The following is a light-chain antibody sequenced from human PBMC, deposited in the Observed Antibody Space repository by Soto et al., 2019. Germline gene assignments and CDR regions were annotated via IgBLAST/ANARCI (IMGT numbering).Light chain of an antibody. CDR1: SSNIGNNH. V-gene: IGLV1-51*01. CDR2: DNN. Sequence: QSVLTQPPSVSAAPGQKVTISCSGSSSNIGNNHASWYQHLPGTAPKLLSYDNNKRPSGIPDRFSGSKSGTSATLGITGFQTGDEADYYCGTWDSSLSAWVFGGGTKLTVL. CDR3: GTWDSSLSAWV. J-gene: IGLJ3*02.